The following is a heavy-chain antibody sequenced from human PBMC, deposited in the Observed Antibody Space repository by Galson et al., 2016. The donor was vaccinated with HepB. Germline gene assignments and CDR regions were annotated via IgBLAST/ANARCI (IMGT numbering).Heavy chain of an antibody. CDR1: GGSFSGYF. J-gene: IGHJ2*01. CDR3: ARSRWADWYFDL. D-gene: IGHD5-24*01. CDR2: INHSGST. V-gene: IGHV4-34*01. Sequence: SETLSLTCAVYGGSFSGYFWSWIRQPPGKGXEWIGEINHSGSTNYNPSLKSRVTISIDTSKNQFSLKLSSVTAADTAVYYCARSRWADWYFDLWGRGTLVTVSS.